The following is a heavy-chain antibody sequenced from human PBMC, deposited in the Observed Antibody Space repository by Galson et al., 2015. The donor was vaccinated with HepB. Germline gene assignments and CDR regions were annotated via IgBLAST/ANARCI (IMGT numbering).Heavy chain of an antibody. CDR3: ARDPAVTTDYGMDV. D-gene: IGHD4-17*01. Sequence: SLRLSCAASGFTVSSNYMSWVRQAPGKGLEWVSFIYTDGSTYYADSVKGRFTISGDNSKNTVYLQMDSPRAEDTAVYYCARDPAVTTDYGMDVWGQGTTVTVSS. CDR1: GFTVSSNY. J-gene: IGHJ6*02. V-gene: IGHV3-66*02. CDR2: IYTDGST.